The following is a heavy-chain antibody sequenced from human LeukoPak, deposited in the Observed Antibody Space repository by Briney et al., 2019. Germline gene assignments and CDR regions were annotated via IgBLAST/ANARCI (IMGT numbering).Heavy chain of an antibody. CDR3: AKAGEAGGYYYYGLDV. CDR1: GFTFDDYA. V-gene: IGHV3-9*01. Sequence: SLRLSCAASGFTFDDYAMHWVRQAPGKGLEWVSGISWNSGSIGYADSVKGRFTITRDSAKNSLYLQMNSLRAEDTALYYCAKAGEAGGYYYYGLDVWGQGTTVTISS. CDR2: ISWNSGSI. D-gene: IGHD7-27*01. J-gene: IGHJ6*02.